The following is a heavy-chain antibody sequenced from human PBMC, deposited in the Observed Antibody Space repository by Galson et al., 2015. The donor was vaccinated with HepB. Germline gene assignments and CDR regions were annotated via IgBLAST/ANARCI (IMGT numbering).Heavy chain of an antibody. CDR3: ARTPPRRNTVYYFYGLDV. D-gene: IGHD4-11*01. J-gene: IGHJ6*02. V-gene: IGHV3-33*08. Sequence: SLRLSCAASGFTFSNYGMHWVRPAPGKGLEWVAFIWSDGSNSQYAESMRGRLTISRDNFKSTLYLQIKRVRAEDTGVYYCARTPPRRNTVYYFYGLDVWGQGTTVTVSS. CDR1: GFTFSNYG. CDR2: IWSDGSNS.